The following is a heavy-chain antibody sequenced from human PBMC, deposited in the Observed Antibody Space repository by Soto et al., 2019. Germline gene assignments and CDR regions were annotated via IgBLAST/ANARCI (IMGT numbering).Heavy chain of an antibody. V-gene: IGHV1-46*01. CDR1: GYTFTSYY. CDR3: ARDWAPGIVGAPDWFDP. CDR2: INPSGGST. D-gene: IGHD1-26*01. Sequence: ASVKVSCKASGYTFTSYYMHWVRQAPGQGLEWMGIINPSGGSTSYAQKFQGRVTMTRDTSTSTVYMELSSLRSEDTAVYYCARDWAPGIVGAPDWFDPWGQGTLVTVSS. J-gene: IGHJ5*02.